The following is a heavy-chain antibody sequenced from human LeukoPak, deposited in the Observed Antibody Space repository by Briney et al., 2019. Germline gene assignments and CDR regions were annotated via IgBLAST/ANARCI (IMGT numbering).Heavy chain of an antibody. D-gene: IGHD7-27*01. V-gene: IGHV4-4*02. CDR1: GGSISSSNW. Sequence: SGTLSLTCAASGGSISSSNWWSWVRQPPGKGLEWIGYIYPRGSTYYNPSLKSRVILSLDKSANQFSLNLSSVTAADTAVYYCARFSPRAMGNYLDFWGQGTLVTVSS. CDR3: ARFSPRAMGNYLDF. J-gene: IGHJ4*02. CDR2: IYPRGST.